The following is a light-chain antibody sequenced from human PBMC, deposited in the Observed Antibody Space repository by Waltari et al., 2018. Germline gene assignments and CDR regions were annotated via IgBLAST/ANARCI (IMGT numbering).Light chain of an antibody. CDR1: SSDVGGYNY. CDR2: DVS. J-gene: IGLJ2*01. V-gene: IGLV2-23*02. Sequence: QSALTQPASVSGSPGQSITISCPGTSSDVGGYNYVSWYQQYPGKAPKLMIYDVSKRPSGVSNRFSGSKSGNTASLTISGLQAEDEADYYCCSYAGSRIHVLFGGGTKLTVL. CDR3: CSYAGSRIHVL.